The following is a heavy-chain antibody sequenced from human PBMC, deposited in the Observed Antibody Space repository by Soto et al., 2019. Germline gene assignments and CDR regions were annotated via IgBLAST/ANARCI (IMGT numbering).Heavy chain of an antibody. D-gene: IGHD3-10*01. J-gene: IGHJ5*01. CDR1: GFSFSSYG. CDR2: ISYDGTNK. V-gene: IGHV3-30*03. Sequence: QVQLVESGGSVVQPGTSLRLSCAASGFSFSSYGMHWVRQAPGKGLEWVATISYDGTNKYYADSVKGRFTISRDNSKNPLFLKMNTLRAEDTAVYYWAAGIYFGDSGAKGSLVIV. CDR3: AAGIYFGDS.